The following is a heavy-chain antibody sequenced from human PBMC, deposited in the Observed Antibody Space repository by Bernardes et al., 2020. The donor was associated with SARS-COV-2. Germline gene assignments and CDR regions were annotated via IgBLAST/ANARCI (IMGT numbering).Heavy chain of an antibody. D-gene: IGHD6-6*01. V-gene: IGHV4-34*01. CDR3: ARYSISSGYYYYYMDG. Sequence: SETLSLTCAVYGGSFSGYSSSWLRQLPRKGLKWIGELYHRASTTYHPSLKSRATISVDTSKRQFSLKLSSLTAADTAVYYWARYSISSGYYYYYMDGWGKGTTVTVSS. J-gene: IGHJ6*03. CDR1: GGSFSGYS. CDR2: LYHRAST.